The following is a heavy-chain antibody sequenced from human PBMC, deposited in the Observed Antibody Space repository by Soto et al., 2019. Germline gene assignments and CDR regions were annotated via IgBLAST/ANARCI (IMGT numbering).Heavy chain of an antibody. CDR3: ARGQRFSDWFDP. D-gene: IGHD3-3*01. J-gene: IGHJ5*02. CDR2: IYSRGST. CDR1: GGTMNSYY. Sequence: QVHLQESGPGLVKPSETLSLNCTVSGGTMNSYYWTWIRQPAGKGLEWIGRIYSRGSTKYNPSLQSRVTMSLDTSKNQFSLRLTSVTAADTAVYYCARGQRFSDWFDPWGQGTLVTVSS. V-gene: IGHV4-4*07.